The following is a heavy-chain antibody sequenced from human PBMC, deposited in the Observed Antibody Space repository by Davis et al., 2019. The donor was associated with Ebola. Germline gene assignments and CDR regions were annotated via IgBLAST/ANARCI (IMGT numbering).Heavy chain of an antibody. CDR1: GGSISSYY. Sequence: PSETLSLTCTVSGGSISSYYWSWIRQPPGKGLEWIGYIYYSGSTNYNPSLKSRVTISVDTSKNQFSLKLSSVTAEDTAVYYCARVHYYDSSGYYGMDVWGQGTTVTVSS. CDR2: IYYSGST. J-gene: IGHJ6*02. V-gene: IGHV4-59*01. CDR3: ARVHYYDSSGYYGMDV. D-gene: IGHD3-22*01.